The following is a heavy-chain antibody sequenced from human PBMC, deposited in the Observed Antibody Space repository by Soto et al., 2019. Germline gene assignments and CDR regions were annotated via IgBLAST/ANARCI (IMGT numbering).Heavy chain of an antibody. Sequence: GGSLRLSCAASGFTFSSYWMHWVRQAPGKGLVWVSRINSDGSSTSYADSVKGRFTISRDNAKNTLYLQMNSLRAEDTAVYYCAREDIVVVPAAMRAYYYYGMDVWGQGTKGTVSS. V-gene: IGHV3-74*01. J-gene: IGHJ6*02. CDR3: AREDIVVVPAAMRAYYYYGMDV. CDR2: INSDGSST. D-gene: IGHD2-2*01. CDR1: GFTFSSYW.